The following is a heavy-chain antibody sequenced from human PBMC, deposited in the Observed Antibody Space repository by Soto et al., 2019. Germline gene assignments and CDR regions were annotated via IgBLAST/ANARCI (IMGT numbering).Heavy chain of an antibody. J-gene: IGHJ4*02. D-gene: IGHD3-22*01. CDR2: IYSGGTT. CDR3: ARDTYYSDNTNYHLFDY. V-gene: IGHV3-53*01. CDR1: GFTVSSSY. Sequence: EVQLVESGGGLIQPGGSLRLSCAASGFTVSSSYMSWVRQAPGKGLEWVSLIYSGGTTHYADSVKGRFTISRDKSNNTLYLQMNSLRAEHTAVYYCARDTYYSDNTNYHLFDYWGQGTLVTVSS.